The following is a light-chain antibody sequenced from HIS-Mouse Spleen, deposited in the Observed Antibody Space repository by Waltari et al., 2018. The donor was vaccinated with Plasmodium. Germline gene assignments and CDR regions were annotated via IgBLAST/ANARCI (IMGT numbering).Light chain of an antibody. CDR1: QSVSSN. CDR3: QHYNNCSFT. CDR2: GAT. Sequence: EIVMTQSPATLSVSPGERATLSCRASQSVSSNLAWYQQQPGQAPRLLIYGATTGATSIPGRFSSRSSRTVFTLTISILQSDDVAFYCCQHYNNCSFTFGPGTKVEIK. V-gene: IGKV3-15*01. J-gene: IGKJ3*01.